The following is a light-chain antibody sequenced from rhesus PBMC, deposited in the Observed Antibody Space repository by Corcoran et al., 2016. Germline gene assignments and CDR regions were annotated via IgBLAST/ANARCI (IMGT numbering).Light chain of an antibody. CDR3: QHYCASPYT. CDR2: GAA. Sequence: DIQLTQSPSALSASVGDRVTIPCRASQSIYDNLAWYQQKRGKAPNLLIYGAAGLQTGTPSRFSGSGSGTYFTLTIHSLQPEDSATYCCQHYCASPYTFGQGTEVEIK. CDR1: QSIYDN. J-gene: IGKJ2*01. V-gene: IGKV1S17*01.